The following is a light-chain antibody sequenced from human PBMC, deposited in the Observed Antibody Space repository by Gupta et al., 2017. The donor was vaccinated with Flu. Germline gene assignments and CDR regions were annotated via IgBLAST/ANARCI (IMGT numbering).Light chain of an antibody. CDR2: STS. V-gene: IGKV1-17*01. CDR3: LQHTAYPPT. J-gene: IGKJ1*01. CDR1: KGSGNN. Sequence: DIQMTQSPCSLSASVGDRVTIPCRASKGSGNNLSWYQHKPGKPPKSLIYSTSNWQCGFSARFSGSGSGTDFTLAINSLQPEDSATYFCLQHTAYPPTFGQGTKVEI.